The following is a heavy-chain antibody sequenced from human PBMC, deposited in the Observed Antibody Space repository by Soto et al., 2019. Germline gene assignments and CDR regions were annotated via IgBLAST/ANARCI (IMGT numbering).Heavy chain of an antibody. V-gene: IGHV4-34*01. CDR1: GGSFSGYY. D-gene: IGHD2-2*01. CDR2: INHSGST. Sequence: SETLSLTCAVYGGSFSGYYWSWIRQPPGKGLEWIGEINHSGSTNYNPSLKSRVTISVDTSKNQFSLKLSSVTAADTAVYYCASSADCSSTSCYYYYYYYMDVWGTGTTVTVSS. J-gene: IGHJ6*03. CDR3: ASSADCSSTSCYYYYYYYMDV.